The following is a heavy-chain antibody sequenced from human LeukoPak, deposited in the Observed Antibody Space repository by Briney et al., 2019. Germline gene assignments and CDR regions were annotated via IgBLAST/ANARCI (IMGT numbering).Heavy chain of an antibody. J-gene: IGHJ4*02. CDR2: IYHSGST. CDR3: ARLCSFLEWLCPPFDY. V-gene: IGHV4-38-2*01. Sequence: SETLSLTCAVSGYSISSGYYWGWIRQPPGKGLEWIGSIYHSGSTYYNPSLKSRLTISVDTSKNQFSLKLSSVTAADTAVYYCARLCSFLEWLCPPFDYWGQGTLVTVSS. CDR1: GYSISSGYY. D-gene: IGHD3-3*01.